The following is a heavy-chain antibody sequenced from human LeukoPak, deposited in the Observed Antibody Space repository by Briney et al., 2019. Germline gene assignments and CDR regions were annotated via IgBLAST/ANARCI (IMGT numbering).Heavy chain of an antibody. D-gene: IGHD3-16*01. CDR2: INPSGGST. J-gene: IGHJ5*02. V-gene: IGHV1-46*01. CDR1: GYTFARYY. Sequence: ASVKVSCKASGYTFARYYIHWVRQAPGQGLEWMGIINPSGGSTRYAQKFQGRVTMTRDTSTSTVYMELARLTSDDTAVYYCAREGGRNLGEYWFDPWGQGTLVTVSS. CDR3: AREGGRNLGEYWFDP.